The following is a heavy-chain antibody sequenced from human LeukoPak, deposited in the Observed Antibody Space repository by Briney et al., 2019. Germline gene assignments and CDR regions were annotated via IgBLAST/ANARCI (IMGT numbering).Heavy chain of an antibody. D-gene: IGHD3-10*01. CDR1: GFTFSSYS. CDR3: ATAYYYGSGSYNYYYYGMDV. CDR2: ITSSSSSI. Sequence: GSLRLSCVASGFTFSSYSMNWVRQAPGKGLEWVSSITSSSSSIYYSDSRKGRFTISRDNAKNSLYLQMSSLRAEDTAVYYCATAYYYGSGSYNYYYYGMDVWGKGTTVTVSS. V-gene: IGHV3-21*01. J-gene: IGHJ6*04.